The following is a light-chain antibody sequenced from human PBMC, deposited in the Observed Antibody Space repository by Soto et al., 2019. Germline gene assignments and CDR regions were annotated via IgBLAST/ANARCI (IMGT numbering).Light chain of an antibody. J-gene: IGKJ2*01. V-gene: IGKV1-5*01. CDR2: YAS. Sequence: DIQLTQSPSILSASVGDRVTITCRASQSVRSWLAWYQQKPGKAPNLLIYYASNLPSGVPSRFSGSGSGTEYTLSNSSLQPEDFATYFCQQYNSHSLYSFGHGTKLAIK. CDR1: QSVRSW. CDR3: QQYNSHSLYS.